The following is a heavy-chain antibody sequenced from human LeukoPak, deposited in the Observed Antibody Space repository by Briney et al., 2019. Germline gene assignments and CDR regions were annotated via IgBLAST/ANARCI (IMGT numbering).Heavy chain of an antibody. CDR1: GFTFSSYA. Sequence: GGSLRLSCAASGFTFSSYAMHWVRQAPGKGLEWVAVISYDGSNKYYADSVKGRFTISRDNSENTLYLQMNSLRAEDTAVYYCASRSGLADYWGQGTLVTVSS. J-gene: IGHJ4*02. CDR2: ISYDGSNK. V-gene: IGHV3-30-3*01. CDR3: ASRSGLADY. D-gene: IGHD6-25*01.